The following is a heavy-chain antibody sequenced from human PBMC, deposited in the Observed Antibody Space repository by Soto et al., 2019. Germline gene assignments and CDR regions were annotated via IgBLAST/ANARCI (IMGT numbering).Heavy chain of an antibody. CDR1: GYTFTNYW. CDR3: AASIFYYGMDV. J-gene: IGHJ6*02. Sequence: GESLKISCKGSGYTFTNYWIGWVRQMPGKGPEWMGIIYPGDSDTKYNPSFQGQVTISADKSITTTYLQWSSLKASDTAIYYCAASIFYYGMDVPGPGTTVTVFS. CDR2: IYPGDSDT. V-gene: IGHV5-51*01.